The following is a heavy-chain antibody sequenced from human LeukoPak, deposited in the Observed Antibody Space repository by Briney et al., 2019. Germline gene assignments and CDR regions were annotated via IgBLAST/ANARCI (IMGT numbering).Heavy chain of an antibody. J-gene: IGHJ4*02. D-gene: IGHD3-16*02. Sequence: GASVKVSCKASGYTFTGYYMHWVRQAAGQGPEWIGWINPNSGGTNYAQKFQGRVTMTRDTSISTAYMELSRLRSDDTAVYYCARGDYVWGSYLPTYYFDYWGQGTLVTVSS. V-gene: IGHV1-2*02. CDR3: ARGDYVWGSYLPTYYFDY. CDR1: GYTFTGYY. CDR2: INPNSGGT.